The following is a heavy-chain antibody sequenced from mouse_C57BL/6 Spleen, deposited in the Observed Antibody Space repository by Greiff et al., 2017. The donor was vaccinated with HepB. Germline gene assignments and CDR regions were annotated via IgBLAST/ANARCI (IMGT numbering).Heavy chain of an antibody. CDR1: GFTFSSYA. J-gene: IGHJ2*01. CDR2: ISDGGSYT. D-gene: IGHD3-2*02. V-gene: IGHV5-4*01. CDR3: ARDGSGYGY. Sequence: EVHLVESGGGLVKPGGSLKLSCAASGFTFSSYAMSWVRQTPEKRPEWVATISDGGSYTYYPDNVKGRFTISRDNAKNNLYLQMSHLKSEDTAMYYCARDGSGYGYWGQGTTLTVSS.